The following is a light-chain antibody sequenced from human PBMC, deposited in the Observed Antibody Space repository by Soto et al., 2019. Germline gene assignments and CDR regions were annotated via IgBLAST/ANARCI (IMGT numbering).Light chain of an antibody. CDR3: LLYMGSGTWV. Sequence: QTVVTQEPSFSVSPGRTVTLTCGLSSGSVSTSYYPSWYQQTPGQAPRTLIYNTNTRSSEVPDRFSGSILGNKAALTITGAQADDESDDYCLLYMGSGTWVFGGGTKLTVL. CDR2: NTN. V-gene: IGLV8-61*01. CDR1: SGSVSTSYY. J-gene: IGLJ3*02.